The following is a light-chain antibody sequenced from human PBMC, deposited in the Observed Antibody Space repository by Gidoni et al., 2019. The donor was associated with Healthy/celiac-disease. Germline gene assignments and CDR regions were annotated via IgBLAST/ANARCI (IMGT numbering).Light chain of an antibody. CDR3: QQYYSTPHT. J-gene: IGKJ2*01. Sequence: DIVMTQSPDSLAGSLGERATINGKSSQSVVYSSNNKNYLAWYQQKPGQPPKLLIYWASTRESGVPDRFSGSGSGTDFTLTISSLQAEDVAVYYCQQYYSTPHTFGQGTKLEIK. CDR1: QSVVYSSNNKNY. CDR2: WAS. V-gene: IGKV4-1*01.